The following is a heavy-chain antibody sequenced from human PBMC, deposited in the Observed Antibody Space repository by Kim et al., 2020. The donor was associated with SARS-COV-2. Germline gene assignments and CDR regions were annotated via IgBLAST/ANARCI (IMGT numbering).Heavy chain of an antibody. Sequence: GGSLRLSCAASGFTFSSYSMNWVRQAPGKGLEWVSSISSSSSYIYYADSVKGRFTISRDNAKNSLYLQMNSLRAEDTAVYYCARDSSTAMVSLRWYYYYGMDVWGQGTTVTVSS. CDR2: ISSSSSYI. CDR3: ARDSSTAMVSLRWYYYYGMDV. J-gene: IGHJ6*02. CDR1: GFTFSSYS. D-gene: IGHD5-18*01. V-gene: IGHV3-21*01.